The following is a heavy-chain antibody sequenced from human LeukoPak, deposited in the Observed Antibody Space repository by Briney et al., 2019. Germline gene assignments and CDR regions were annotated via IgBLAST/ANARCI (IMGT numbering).Heavy chain of an antibody. CDR1: GFTFSSYA. D-gene: IGHD4-17*01. CDR3: APLYGDYPFY. Sequence: PGGSLRLSCAASGFTFSSYAMSWVRQAPGRGLEWVSAISGSGGSTYYADSVKGRFTISRDNSKNTLYLQMNSLRAEDTAVYYCAPLYGDYPFYWGQGTLVTVSS. CDR2: ISGSGGST. V-gene: IGHV3-23*01. J-gene: IGHJ4*02.